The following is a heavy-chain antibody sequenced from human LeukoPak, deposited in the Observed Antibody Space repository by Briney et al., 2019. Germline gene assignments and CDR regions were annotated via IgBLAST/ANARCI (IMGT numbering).Heavy chain of an antibody. J-gene: IGHJ6*02. V-gene: IGHV4-39*01. CDR3: ARQDSSGYSGSL. CDR2: IYYSGST. D-gene: IGHD3-22*01. Sequence: TSETLSLTCTASGGSISSSSYYWGWIRQPPGKGLEWIGSIYYSGSTYYNPSLKSRVTISVDTSKNQFSLKLSSVTAADTAVYYCARQDSSGYSGSLWGQGTTVTVSS. CDR1: GGSISSSSYY.